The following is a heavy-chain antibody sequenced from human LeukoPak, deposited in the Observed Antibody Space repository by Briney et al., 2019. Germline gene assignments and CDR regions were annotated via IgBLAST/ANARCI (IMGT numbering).Heavy chain of an antibody. Sequence: GGTLRLSCTASKFYFSTYDMNWVRQVPGKGLEWVSYIDSSASTTYYAGSMQGRFTGFRDNDKNSLYLQITSLRVEDTAFYYCASAHGGSGYVLSFDYWGQRTLVTVSS. V-gene: IGHV3-48*03. CDR2: IDSSASTT. CDR1: KFYFSTYD. CDR3: ASAHGGSGYVLSFDY. D-gene: IGHD2/OR15-2a*01. J-gene: IGHJ4*02.